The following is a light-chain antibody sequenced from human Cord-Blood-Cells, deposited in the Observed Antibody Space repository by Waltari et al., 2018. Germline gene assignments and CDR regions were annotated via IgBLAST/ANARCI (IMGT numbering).Light chain of an antibody. CDR1: QSISSW. CDR3: QQYNSYSPYT. Sequence: DIQMTQSPSTLSASVGDRVTITCRASQSISSWLAWYQQKPGKAPKLLIYKASSLESGVPARFSGSGSWTEFTLTISSLQPDDCATDYCQQYNSYSPYTFGQGTKLDIK. CDR2: KAS. V-gene: IGKV1-5*03. J-gene: IGKJ2*01.